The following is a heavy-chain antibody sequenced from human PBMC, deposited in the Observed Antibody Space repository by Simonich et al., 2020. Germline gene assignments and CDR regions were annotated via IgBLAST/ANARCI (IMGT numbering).Heavy chain of an antibody. CDR3: ARDSSYYAFDI. Sequence: EVQLVESGGGLVQPGGSLRLSCAASGVTFSSYSMNWVRQAPGKGLEWVSYISSSSSTIYSADTVKGRFTISRGNAKNSLYLQMNSLRAEDTAVYYCARDSSYYAFDIWGQGTMVTVSS. CDR1: GVTFSSYS. V-gene: IGHV3-48*01. CDR2: ISSSSSTI. D-gene: IGHD5-12*01. J-gene: IGHJ3*02.